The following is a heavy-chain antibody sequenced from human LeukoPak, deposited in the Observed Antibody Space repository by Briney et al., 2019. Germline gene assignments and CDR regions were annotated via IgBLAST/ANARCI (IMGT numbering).Heavy chain of an antibody. Sequence: QPGGSLRLSCAASGSASGFTSNTYGMSWVRRAPGKGLEWVSGISGSTGNTYYADSVKGRFTISRDTSKNTLYLQMNSLRADDTAVYYCARDLAGPPQEAFDIWGQGTMVTVSS. J-gene: IGHJ3*02. CDR1: GFTSNTYG. CDR2: ISGSTGNT. CDR3: ARDLAGPPQEAFDI. V-gene: IGHV3-23*01.